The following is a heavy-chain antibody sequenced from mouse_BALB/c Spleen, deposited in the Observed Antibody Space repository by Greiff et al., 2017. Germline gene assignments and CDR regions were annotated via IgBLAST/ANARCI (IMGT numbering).Heavy chain of an antibody. D-gene: IGHD2-2*01. J-gene: IGHJ4*01. CDR1: GFNIKDTY. Sequence: VQLQQSGAELVKPGASVKLSCTASGFNIKDTYMHWVKQRPEQGLEWIGRIDPANGNTKYDPKFQGKATITADTSSNTAYLQLSSLTSEDTAVYDCARWLPLYYAMDYWGQGTSVTVSS. CDR3: ARWLPLYYAMDY. CDR2: IDPANGNT. V-gene: IGHV14-3*02.